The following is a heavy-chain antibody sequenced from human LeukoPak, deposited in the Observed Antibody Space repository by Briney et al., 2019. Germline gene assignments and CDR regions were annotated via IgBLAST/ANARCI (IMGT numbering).Heavy chain of an antibody. CDR3: ARGSRTVTPYWYFDL. CDR2: IYYSGST. CDR1: GGSISSGDYY. J-gene: IGHJ2*01. D-gene: IGHD4-17*01. V-gene: IGHV4-30-4*01. Sequence: SQTLSLTCTVSGGSISSGDYYWSWIRQPPGKGLGWIGYIYYSGSTYYNPSLKSRVTISVDTSKNQFSLKLSSVTAADTAVYYCARGSRTVTPYWYFDLWGRGTLVTVSS.